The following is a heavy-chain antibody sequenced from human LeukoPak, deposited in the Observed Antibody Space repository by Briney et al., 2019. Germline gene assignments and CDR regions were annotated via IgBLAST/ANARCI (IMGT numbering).Heavy chain of an antibody. CDR1: GFTFSDYY. CDR3: ARYSSSWYGTDFDY. Sequence: AGGSLSLSCAASGFTFSDYYMSWIRQAPGKGLEWVSYISSSGSPVYYADSVKGRFTISRDNAKSSLYLQMNSLRVEDTAVYYCARYSSSWYGTDFDYWGQGTLVTVSS. D-gene: IGHD6-13*01. J-gene: IGHJ4*02. CDR2: ISSSGSPV. V-gene: IGHV3-11*01.